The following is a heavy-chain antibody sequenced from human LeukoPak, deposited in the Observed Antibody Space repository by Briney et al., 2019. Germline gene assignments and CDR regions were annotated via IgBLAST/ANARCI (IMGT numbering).Heavy chain of an antibody. J-gene: IGHJ3*02. CDR3: ATGYYDSSGYFYLLAFDI. CDR1: GYTLIELS. V-gene: IGHV1-24*01. Sequence: ASVTVSCKVSGYTLIELSMHWVRQAPGKGLEWMGGFDPEDGETIYAQKFPTRVTMTEDTSTDTAYMELSSLRSEDTAVYYCATGYYDSSGYFYLLAFDIWGQGTMVTVSS. D-gene: IGHD3-22*01. CDR2: FDPEDGET.